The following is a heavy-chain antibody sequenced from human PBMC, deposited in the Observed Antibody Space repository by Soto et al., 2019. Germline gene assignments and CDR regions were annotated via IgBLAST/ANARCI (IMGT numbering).Heavy chain of an antibody. D-gene: IGHD5-12*01. CDR1: GGSITSYNHY. CDR2: IDYSGTT. V-gene: IGHV4-30-4*01. CDR3: ARGSRGPRWFDP. J-gene: IGHJ5*02. Sequence: QVQLQESGPGLVKPSQTLSLTCTVSGGSITSYNHYWTWIRQAPGKGLECIGYIDYSGTTNYSPSLQCRVTISVDKSKNQFSLSLTSVTAADTAVYYCARGSRGPRWFDPWGQGALVTVSS.